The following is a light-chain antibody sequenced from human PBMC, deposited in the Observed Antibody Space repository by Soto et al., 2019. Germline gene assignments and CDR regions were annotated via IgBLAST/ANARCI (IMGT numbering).Light chain of an antibody. J-gene: IGKJ5*01. Sequence: EIVLTQSPATLSVSPGERATLSFRAIQSISSLLAWYQQKLGQAPRLLIYGASARATGIPDRFSGSGFGTEFTLTISGLEPEDFAVYYCQQRSNWITFGQGTRLEIK. V-gene: IGKV3-15*01. CDR3: QQRSNWIT. CDR1: QSISSL. CDR2: GAS.